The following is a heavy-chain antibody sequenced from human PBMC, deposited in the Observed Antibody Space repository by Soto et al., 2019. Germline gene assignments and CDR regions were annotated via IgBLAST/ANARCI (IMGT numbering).Heavy chain of an antibody. Sequence: QVQLQESGPGLVKPSQTLSLTCTVSGGSISSGGYFWSWNRQPPGKGLEGIGNIFDSGTTYYKPSLPSRVTISVDTSKNQFSLMLSSVTAADTAVYFCAGGVLYWGQGTLVTVSS. CDR2: IFDSGTT. J-gene: IGHJ4*02. CDR1: GGSISSGGYF. D-gene: IGHD1-1*01. CDR3: AGGVLY. V-gene: IGHV4-31*03.